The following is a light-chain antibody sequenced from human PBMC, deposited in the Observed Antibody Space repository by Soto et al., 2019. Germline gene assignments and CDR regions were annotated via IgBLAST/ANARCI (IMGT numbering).Light chain of an antibody. Sequence: QSVLTQPPSASGTPGQRVTISCSGSSSNIGSYYVYWFQQLPGTAPKLLIYRNNQRPSGVPDRFSGSKSGTSAALAISGLRSEDEADYYCAAWDDSLSGVLFGGGTKLTV. CDR3: AAWDDSLSGVL. J-gene: IGLJ2*01. CDR2: RNN. V-gene: IGLV1-47*01. CDR1: SSNIGSYY.